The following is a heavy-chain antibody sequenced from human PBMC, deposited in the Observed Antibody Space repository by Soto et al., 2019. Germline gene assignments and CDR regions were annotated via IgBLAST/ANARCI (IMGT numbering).Heavy chain of an antibody. CDR1: GGSTSNYY. Sequence: TLSLTCTVSGGSTSNYYWSWIRQPPGKGLEWIGDIHYSGSTNYNPSLNSRVTISVDTSKTQFSLKLTSVTAADTAVYYCARDPSYYGMDVWGQGTTVTVSS. V-gene: IGHV4-59*12. CDR2: IHYSGST. J-gene: IGHJ6*02. CDR3: ARDPSYYGMDV.